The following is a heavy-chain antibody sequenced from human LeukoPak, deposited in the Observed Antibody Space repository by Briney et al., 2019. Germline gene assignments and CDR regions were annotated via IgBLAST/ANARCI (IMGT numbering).Heavy chain of an antibody. Sequence: GSLRLSCAASGFTFSTYWMSWVRQAPGRGLEWVANMKGDGSDRYYVDSVKGRFTISRDNAKNSLYLQMNSLRAEDTAVYYCMSTTGDYWGQGTLVTVST. CDR2: MKGDGSDR. CDR1: GFTFSTYW. D-gene: IGHD1-26*01. J-gene: IGHJ4*02. CDR3: MSTTGDY. V-gene: IGHV3-7*01.